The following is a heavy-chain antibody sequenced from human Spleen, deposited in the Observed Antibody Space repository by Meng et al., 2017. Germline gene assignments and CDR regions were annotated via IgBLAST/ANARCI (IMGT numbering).Heavy chain of an antibody. CDR3: ARGTPGRSYSDY. CDR2: FVSNADT. V-gene: IGHV1-18*01. Sequence: QAQLLQSGAEVKKPGASVWIYCKAAGYTSASYGISWFRQAPGQGLEWMGWFVSNADTYPAQKFQGRVTMTRDTHTSTDFMELRSLRFDDTAVYYCARGTPGRSYSDYWGQGTLVTVSS. J-gene: IGHJ4*02. CDR1: GYTSASYG. D-gene: IGHD3-10*01.